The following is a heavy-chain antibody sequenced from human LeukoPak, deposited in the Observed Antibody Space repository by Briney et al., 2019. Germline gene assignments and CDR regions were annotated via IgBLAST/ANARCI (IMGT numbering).Heavy chain of an antibody. CDR1: GYTLTELS. CDR2: FDPEDGET. V-gene: IGHV1-24*01. D-gene: IGHD4-17*01. Sequence: ASVTVSCEVSGYTLTELSMHWVRQAPGKGLEWMGGFDPEDGETIYAQKFQGRVTMTEDTSTDTAYMELSSLRSEDTAVYYCATDSHGDLALFLFVYWGQGTLVTVSS. CDR3: ATDSHGDLALFLFVY. J-gene: IGHJ4*02.